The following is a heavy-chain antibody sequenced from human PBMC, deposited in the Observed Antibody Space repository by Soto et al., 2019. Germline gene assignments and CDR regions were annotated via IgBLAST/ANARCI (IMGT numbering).Heavy chain of an antibody. CDR1: GYFFAGYW. Sequence: PGESLKISCKGSGYFFAGYWIAWVRQMPGKGLEWMGIIYPDNSNTKYSRSFQGQVTISADKSSSTAYLQWSSLKASDTAIYYCSRKGAGGTSVPLIWFEPLGQGTLVTVSS. J-gene: IGHJ5*02. D-gene: IGHD1-7*01. CDR2: IYPDNSNT. CDR3: SRKGAGGTSVPLIWFEP. V-gene: IGHV5-51*01.